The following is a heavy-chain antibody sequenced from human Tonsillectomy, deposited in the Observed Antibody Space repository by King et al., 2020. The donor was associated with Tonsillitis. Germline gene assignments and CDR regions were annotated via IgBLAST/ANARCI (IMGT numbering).Heavy chain of an antibody. CDR1: GGSISSGGYS. CDR3: ARFPGGLVVASPDDAFDI. D-gene: IGHD2-15*01. CDR2: IYYSGST. Sequence: VQLQESGPGLVKPSQTLSLTCAVSGGSISSGGYSWSWIRQPPGKGLEWIGYIYYSGSTYYNPSLKSRVTISVDTSKNQFSLKLSSVTAADTAVYYCARFPGGLVVASPDDAFDIWGQGTIVTVSS. V-gene: IGHV4-30-4*07. J-gene: IGHJ3*02.